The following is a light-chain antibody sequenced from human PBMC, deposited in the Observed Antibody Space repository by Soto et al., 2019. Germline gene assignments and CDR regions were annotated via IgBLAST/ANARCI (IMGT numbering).Light chain of an antibody. J-gene: IGLJ2*01. Sequence: QSVLTQPPSASGTPGQRVTISCSGGSSNIGSNTVNWYQQLPGTAPKLFIYIDNQRPSWVPDRFTGSKSGTSASLAIDGLQSDDEADYYCAAWDDSLNGPVFGGGTKLTVL. CDR3: AAWDDSLNGPV. CDR1: SSNIGSNT. V-gene: IGLV1-44*01. CDR2: IDN.